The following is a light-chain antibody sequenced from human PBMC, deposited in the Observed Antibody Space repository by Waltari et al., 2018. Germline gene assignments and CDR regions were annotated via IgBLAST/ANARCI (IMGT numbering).Light chain of an antibody. CDR2: DAS. CDR1: QDIASA. V-gene: IGKV1D-13*01. J-gene: IGKJ3*01. CDR3: QQFINYPLT. Sequence: AIQLTQSPSSLPASVGHRITITCRASQDIASALAWYVQKPGKAPQLLIYDASTLESGVPSRFSGSGSGTDFTLSISGLQPEDFATYYCQQFINYPLTFGPGTTVDIK.